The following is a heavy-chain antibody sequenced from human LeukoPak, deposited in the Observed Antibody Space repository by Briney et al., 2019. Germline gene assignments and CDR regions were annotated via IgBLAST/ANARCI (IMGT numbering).Heavy chain of an antibody. Sequence: SETLSLTCALYRGSLSVYYSGGICGPPRGGLEWSGEINHRGSTKNNTPLKRRVTLSLDTSKKHFSPTLRSVTAAGTGLCFCARGRSDSSSHSVTGGDYWGQGTLVTVSS. V-gene: IGHV4-34*01. J-gene: IGHJ4*02. CDR2: INHRGST. CDR3: ARGRSDSSSHSVTGGDY. D-gene: IGHD6-13*01. CDR1: RGSLSVYY.